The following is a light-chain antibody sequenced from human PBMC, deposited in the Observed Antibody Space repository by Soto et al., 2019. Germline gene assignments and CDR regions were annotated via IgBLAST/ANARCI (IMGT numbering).Light chain of an antibody. CDR1: SSDVGGYDY. J-gene: IGLJ1*01. CDR2: EVT. V-gene: IGLV2-14*01. CDR3: SSHTSGSTRV. Sequence: QSELTQPASVSGFPGQSIAISCTGTSSDVGGYDYVSWYQQQPDKAPKLMIYEVTKRPSGVSNRFSGSKSGNTASLTISGLQAEDEADYYCSSHTSGSTRVFGTGTKVTVL.